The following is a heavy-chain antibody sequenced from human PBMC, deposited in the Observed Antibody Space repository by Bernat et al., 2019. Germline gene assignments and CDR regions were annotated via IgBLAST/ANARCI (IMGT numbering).Heavy chain of an antibody. Sequence: QVQLVESGGGVVQPGRSLRLSCAASGFTFSSYGMHWVRQAPGKGLEWVAVISYDGSNKYYADSVKGRFTISRDNSKNTLYLQMNSLRDEDTAVYYCAKAEEQWLGEYFQHWGQGTLVTVSS. D-gene: IGHD6-19*01. V-gene: IGHV3-30*18. CDR2: ISYDGSNK. J-gene: IGHJ1*01. CDR1: GFTFSSYG. CDR3: AKAEEQWLGEYFQH.